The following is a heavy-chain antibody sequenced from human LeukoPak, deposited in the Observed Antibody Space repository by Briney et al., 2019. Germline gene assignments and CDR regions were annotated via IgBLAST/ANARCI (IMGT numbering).Heavy chain of an antibody. CDR1: GGSISSGSYY. CDR3: AREPSIVGANDY. J-gene: IGHJ4*02. Sequence: SETLSLTCTVSGGSISSGSYYWSWIRQPAGKGLEWIGRIYTSGSTNHNPSLKSRVTISVDTSKNQFSLKLSSVTAADTAVYYCAREPSIVGANDYWGQGTLVTVSS. D-gene: IGHD1-26*01. V-gene: IGHV4-61*02. CDR2: IYTSGST.